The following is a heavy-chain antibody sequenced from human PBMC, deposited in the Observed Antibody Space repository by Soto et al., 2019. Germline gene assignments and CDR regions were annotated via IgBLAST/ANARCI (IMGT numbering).Heavy chain of an antibody. CDR3: ARETMTYAFDI. CDR2: ISYDGSNK. J-gene: IGHJ3*02. V-gene: IGHV3-30-3*01. D-gene: IGHD3-22*01. Sequence: PGGSLRLSCAASGFTFSSYAMHWVRQAPGKGLEWVAVISYDGSNKYYADSVKGRFTISRDNSKNTLYLQMNSLRAEDTAVYYCARETMTYAFDIWGQGXMVTV. CDR1: GFTFSSYA.